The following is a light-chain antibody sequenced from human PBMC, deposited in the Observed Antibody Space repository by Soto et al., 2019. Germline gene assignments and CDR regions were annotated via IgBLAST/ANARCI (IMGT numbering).Light chain of an antibody. V-gene: IGKV1-27*01. CDR3: QKYNSAPDA. Sequence: DIQMTQSPSSLSASVGDRVTITCRASQGISNYLAWYQQKPGKVPKLLIYAASTLQSGVPSRFSGSGSGTDFSLTISSLQPEDVATYYCQKYNSAPDACGQRTKLEIK. CDR2: AAS. J-gene: IGKJ2*01. CDR1: QGISNY.